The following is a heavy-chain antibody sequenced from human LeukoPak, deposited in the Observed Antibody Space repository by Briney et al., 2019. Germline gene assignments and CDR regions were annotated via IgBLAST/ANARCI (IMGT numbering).Heavy chain of an antibody. CDR3: TRHSWDCSSTSCYSDY. V-gene: IGHV3-73*01. D-gene: IGHD2-2*01. CDR2: IRSKANSYAT. Sequence: GGSLRLSCAASGFTFSGSAMHWVRQASGKGLEWVGRIRSKANSYATAYAASVKGRFTISRDDSKNTAYLQMNSLKTEDTAVYYCTRHSWDCSSTSCYSDYWGQGTLVTVSS. J-gene: IGHJ4*02. CDR1: GFTFSGSA.